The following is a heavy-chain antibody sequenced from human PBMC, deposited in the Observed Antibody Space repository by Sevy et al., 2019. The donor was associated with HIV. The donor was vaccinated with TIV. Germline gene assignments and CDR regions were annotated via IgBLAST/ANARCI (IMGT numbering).Heavy chain of an antibody. CDR3: ARESAYCGGDCYSSFDY. CDR2: IIPIFGTA. D-gene: IGHD2-21*02. Sequence: ASVKVSCKASGGTFSSYAISWVRQAPGQGLEWMGGIIPIFGTANYAQKFQGRVTITAEESTSTAYMELSSLRSEDTAVYYGARESAYCGGDCYSSFDYWGQGTLVTVSS. J-gene: IGHJ4*02. V-gene: IGHV1-69*13. CDR1: GGTFSSYA.